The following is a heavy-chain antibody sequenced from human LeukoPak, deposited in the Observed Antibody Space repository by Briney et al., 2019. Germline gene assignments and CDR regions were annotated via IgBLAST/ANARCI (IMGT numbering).Heavy chain of an antibody. CDR1: GFTFSSYE. J-gene: IGHJ4*02. V-gene: IGHV3-48*03. D-gene: IGHD3-3*02. Sequence: GGSLRLSCAASGFTFSSYEMNWVRQAPGKGLEWVSYISSSGSTIYYADSVKGRFTISRDNAKNSLYLQMNSLRAEDTAVYYCARDAHFWSGSYYFDYWGQGTLVTVSS. CDR2: ISSSGSTI. CDR3: ARDAHFWSGSYYFDY.